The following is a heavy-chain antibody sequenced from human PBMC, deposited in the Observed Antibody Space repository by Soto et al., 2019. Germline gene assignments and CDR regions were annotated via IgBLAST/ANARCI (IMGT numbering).Heavy chain of an antibody. CDR3: ESGGSCYSRYCYFDY. Sequence: LXLTFTFSGGSSSSYYWSWIRQPPGKGLEWIGYIYYSGSTNYNPSLKSRVTISVDTSKNQFSLKLSSVTAADTAVYYCESGGSCYSRYCYFDYWGQGTPVTVYS. CDR2: IYYSGST. D-gene: IGHD2-15*01. V-gene: IGHV4-59*01. CDR1: GGSSSSYY. J-gene: IGHJ4*02.